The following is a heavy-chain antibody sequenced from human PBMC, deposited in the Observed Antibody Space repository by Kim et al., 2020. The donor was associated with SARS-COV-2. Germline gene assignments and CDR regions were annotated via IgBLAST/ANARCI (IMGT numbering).Heavy chain of an antibody. CDR3: ARGTRQWLVRGPYYYYMDV. Sequence: SETLSLTCAVYGGSFSGYYWSWIRQPPGKGLEWIGEINHSGSTNYNPSLKNRVTISVETSKNQFSLKLSSVTAADTAVYYCARGTRQWLVRGPYYYYMDVWGKGTTVTVSS. CDR2: INHSGST. D-gene: IGHD6-19*01. CDR1: GGSFSGYY. V-gene: IGHV4-34*01. J-gene: IGHJ6*03.